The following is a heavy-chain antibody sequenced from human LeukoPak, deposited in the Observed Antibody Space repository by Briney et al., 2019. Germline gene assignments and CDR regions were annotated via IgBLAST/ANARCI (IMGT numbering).Heavy chain of an antibody. D-gene: IGHD3-9*01. CDR1: GDSVSSNSAA. J-gene: IGHJ3*02. CDR2: TYYRSKWYN. CDR3: ARAYYDILTGYLDAFDI. Sequence: SQTLSLTCAISGDSVSSNSAAWNWIRQSPSRGLEWLGRTYYRSKWYNDYAVSVKSRITINPDTSKNQFSLQLNSVTPEDTAVYYCARAYYDILTGYLDAFDIWGQGTMVTVSS. V-gene: IGHV6-1*01.